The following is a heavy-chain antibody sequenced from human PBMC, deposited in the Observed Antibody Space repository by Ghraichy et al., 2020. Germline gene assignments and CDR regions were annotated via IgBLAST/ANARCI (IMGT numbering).Heavy chain of an antibody. J-gene: IGHJ4*02. CDR1: GDSISSSNW. CDR2: MYHSGSS. Sequence: ESLNISCAVSGDSISSSNWWNWFRQPPGKGLEWIGQMYHSGSSSYNPSVKSRVTISVDKSKNQFSLNLTSVTAADTAVYYCARGTCRSTSCYADYWGQGTLVTVSS. D-gene: IGHD2-2*01. V-gene: IGHV4-4*02. CDR3: ARGTCRSTSCYADY.